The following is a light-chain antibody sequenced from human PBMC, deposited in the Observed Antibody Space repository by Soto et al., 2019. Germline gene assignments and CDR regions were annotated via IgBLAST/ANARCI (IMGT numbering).Light chain of an antibody. CDR3: SSYTSSNTLGV. J-gene: IGLJ1*01. Sequence: QSVLTQPASVSGSPGQSITISCTGTSSDVGGYNYVSWYQQYPGKAPKLMIYEVSNRPSGVSNRFSGSKSGNTASLTISGLQAEDEADYYCSSYTSSNTLGVFGTGTKVTVL. V-gene: IGLV2-14*01. CDR2: EVS. CDR1: SSDVGGYNY.